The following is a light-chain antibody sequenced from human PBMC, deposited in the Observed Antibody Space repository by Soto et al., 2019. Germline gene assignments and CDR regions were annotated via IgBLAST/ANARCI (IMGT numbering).Light chain of an antibody. CDR2: TTS. V-gene: IGKV3-20*01. Sequence: EIVLTQSPATLSLSPGERATLSCTASQSVTSSYLAWYQRKPGQAPRLLIHTTSTRATDIPDRFSGSGSGTDFTLTISRLQPEDFAVYYCQQCGGSPLFSFGPGTRVDI. J-gene: IGKJ3*01. CDR1: QSVTSSY. CDR3: QQCGGSPLFS.